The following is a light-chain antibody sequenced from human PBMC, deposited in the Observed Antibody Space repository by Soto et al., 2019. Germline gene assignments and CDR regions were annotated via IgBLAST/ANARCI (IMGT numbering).Light chain of an antibody. CDR2: GNN. V-gene: IGLV1-40*01. Sequence: QSVLTQPPSLSGAPGQRVTISCTGSSSNIVTGYDVHWYQQLPGTAPKLLIYGNNNRPSGVPDRFSGSKSGTSASLAISGLQAEDEADYYCQSYDSSLSGVVFGGGTKLTVL. CDR3: QSYDSSLSGVV. CDR1: SSNIVTGYD. J-gene: IGLJ2*01.